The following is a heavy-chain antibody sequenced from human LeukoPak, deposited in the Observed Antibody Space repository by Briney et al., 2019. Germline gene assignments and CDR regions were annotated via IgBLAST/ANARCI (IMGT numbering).Heavy chain of an antibody. CDR1: GGSFSGYS. J-gene: IGHJ4*02. CDR3: ARLSSRRFPPTYSFDRRNYFVY. V-gene: IGHV4-34*01. CDR2: INHSGST. Sequence: SETLSLTCAVYGGSFSGYSWSWIRQPPGKGLEWIGEINHSGSTSYNPSLKSRVTMSVDTSKNQFSLKLSSVTAADTAVYYCARLSSRRFPPTYSFDRRNYFVYWGQGTLVTVSS. D-gene: IGHD3-22*01.